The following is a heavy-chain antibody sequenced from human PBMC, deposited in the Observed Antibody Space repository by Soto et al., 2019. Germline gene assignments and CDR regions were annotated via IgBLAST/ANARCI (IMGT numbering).Heavy chain of an antibody. V-gene: IGHV2-5*01. CDR3: VNSPGSSPSDY. CDR1: GFSLTTFGMG. D-gene: IGHD6-6*01. J-gene: IGHJ4*02. CDR2: IYWNDDK. Sequence: QITLKESGPTLVKPTQTLTLTCTFSGFSLTTFGMGVGWIRQPPGKALEWLALIYWNDDKRYSPSLNNRLTSAKDTSKNLVVLTMTNVDPVDAATYYCVNSPGSSPSDYWGQGTLVTVSS.